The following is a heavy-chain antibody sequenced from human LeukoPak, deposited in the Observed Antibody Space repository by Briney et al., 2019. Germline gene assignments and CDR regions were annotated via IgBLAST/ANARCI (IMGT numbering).Heavy chain of an antibody. CDR2: INHSGST. V-gene: IGHV4-34*01. D-gene: IGHD2-21*02. J-gene: IGHJ6*03. CDR3: ARVYCDGDCYPNYNYFYYMDV. Sequence: SETLSLTCAVYGGSFSGYYWSWIRQPPGKGLEWIGEINHSGSTNYNPSLKSRVTISVDTSKNQFSLKLSSVTAADTAVYYCARVYCDGDCYPNYNYFYYMDVWGKGTTVTVSS. CDR1: GGSFSGYY.